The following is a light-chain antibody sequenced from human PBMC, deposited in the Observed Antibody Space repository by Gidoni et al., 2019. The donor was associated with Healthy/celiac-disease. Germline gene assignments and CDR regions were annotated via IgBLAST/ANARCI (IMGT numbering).Light chain of an antibody. Sequence: SYELTQPLSVSVALGQTARITCGGNNIGSKNVHWYQQKPGQAPVLVIYRDSNRPSGIPERFSGSNSGNTATLTISRAQAGDEADYDCQVWDSSVWVFGGGTKLTVL. CDR3: QVWDSSVWV. CDR2: RDS. V-gene: IGLV3-9*01. J-gene: IGLJ3*02. CDR1: NIGSKN.